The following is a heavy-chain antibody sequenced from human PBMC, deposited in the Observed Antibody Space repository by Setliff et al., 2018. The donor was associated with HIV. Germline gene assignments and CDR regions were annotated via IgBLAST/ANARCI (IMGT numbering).Heavy chain of an antibody. V-gene: IGHV1-2*06. CDR3: ARQLSNSLEC. Sequence: GASVKVSCKASGYTFTGYYMHWVRQAPGQGLEWMGRINPNSGGTNYAQKFQGRVTMTRDTSINTAYMELSGLRSDDTAVYYCARQLSNSLECWGQGTPVTVSS. J-gene: IGHJ4*02. D-gene: IGHD1-1*01. CDR2: INPNSGGT. CDR1: GYTFTGYY.